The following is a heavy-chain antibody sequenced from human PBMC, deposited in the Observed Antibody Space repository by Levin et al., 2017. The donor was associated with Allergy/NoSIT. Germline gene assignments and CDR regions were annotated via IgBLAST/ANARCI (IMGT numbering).Heavy chain of an antibody. Sequence: SETLSLTCAVSGGSISSSNWWSWVRQPPGKGLEWIGEINHSGTTNYNPSLKSRVSISVDKSKNQFSLKLSSVTAADTAVYYCASRITVISHYYGMDVWGQGTTVTVSS. CDR2: INHSGTT. CDR3: ASRITVISHYYGMDV. D-gene: IGHD3-22*01. V-gene: IGHV4-4*02. CDR1: GGSISSSNW. J-gene: IGHJ6*02.